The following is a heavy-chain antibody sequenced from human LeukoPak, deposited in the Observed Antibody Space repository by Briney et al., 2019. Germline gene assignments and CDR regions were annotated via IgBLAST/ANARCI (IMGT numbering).Heavy chain of an antibody. CDR1: GYTFTSYG. J-gene: IGHJ2*01. D-gene: IGHD6-13*01. CDR3: ARATPYSSSRDWYFDL. V-gene: IGHV1-18*01. CDR2: ISAYNGNT. Sequence: ASVKVSCKASGYTFTSYGISWVRQAPGQGLEWMGWISAYNGNTNYAQKLQGRVTMTTDTSTSTAYMELRSLRSDDTAVYYCARATPYSSSRDWYFDLWGRGTLVTVSS.